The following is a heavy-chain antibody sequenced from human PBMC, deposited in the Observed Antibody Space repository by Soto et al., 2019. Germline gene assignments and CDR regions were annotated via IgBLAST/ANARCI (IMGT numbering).Heavy chain of an antibody. CDR2: IYHSGST. J-gene: IGHJ4*02. V-gene: IGHV4-30-2*01. Sequence: PSETLSLTCSVSGGSISSGGYSWSWIRQPPGKGLEWIGYIYHSGSTYYNPSLKSRVTISVDRSKNQFSLKLSSVTAAGTAVYYCDRGGLREQLVLFDYRGQGILVPVST. CDR1: GGSISSGGYS. CDR3: DRGGLREQLVLFDY. D-gene: IGHD6-6*01.